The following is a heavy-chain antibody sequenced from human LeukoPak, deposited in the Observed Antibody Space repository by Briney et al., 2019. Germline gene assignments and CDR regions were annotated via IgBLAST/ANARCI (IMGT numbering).Heavy chain of an antibody. Sequence: GASVKVSCKASGYTFTSYDINWVRQATGQGLEWMGWMNPNSGNTGYAQKFQGRVTMTRNTSISTAYMELSSLRSEDTAVYYCARGRGYYDSSGYYHYSYYFDYWGQGTLVTVSS. CDR2: MNPNSGNT. J-gene: IGHJ4*02. CDR3: ARGRGYYDSSGYYHYSYYFDY. V-gene: IGHV1-8*01. D-gene: IGHD3-22*01. CDR1: GYTFTSYD.